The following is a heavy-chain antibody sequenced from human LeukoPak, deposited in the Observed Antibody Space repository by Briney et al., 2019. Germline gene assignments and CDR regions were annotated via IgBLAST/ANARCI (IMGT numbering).Heavy chain of an antibody. V-gene: IGHV1-2*02. CDR3: ARDFDWLLVVRGWFDP. D-gene: IGHD3-9*01. CDR1: GYTFTGYY. Sequence: ASVKVSCKASGYTFTGYYMHWVRQAPGQGLEWMGWINPNSGGTNYAQKFQGRVTMTRDTSISTAYMELSRLRSDDTAVYYCARDFDWLLVVRGWFDPWGQGTLVTVSS. CDR2: INPNSGGT. J-gene: IGHJ5*02.